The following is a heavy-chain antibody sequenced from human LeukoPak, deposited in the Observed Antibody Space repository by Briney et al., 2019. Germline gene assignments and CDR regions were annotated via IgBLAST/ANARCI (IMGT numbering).Heavy chain of an antibody. J-gene: IGHJ4*02. CDR3: ARVFHDYYFDS. Sequence: GGSLRLSCAASGFTVSGNYMSWVRQAPEEGLEWVSLIYSGSNTYYADSVKGRFTISRDNSKNTLDLQMNTVRAGDTAVYYCARVFHDYYFDSWGQGTLVTVSS. D-gene: IGHD5-12*01. V-gene: IGHV3-53*01. CDR2: IYSGSNT. CDR1: GFTVSGNY.